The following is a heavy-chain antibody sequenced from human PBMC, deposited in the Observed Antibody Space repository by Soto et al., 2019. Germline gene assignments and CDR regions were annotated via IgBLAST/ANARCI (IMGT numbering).Heavy chain of an antibody. CDR3: ARTPDTSMVMNY. V-gene: IGHV5-10-1*01. D-gene: IGHD5-18*01. J-gene: IGHJ4*02. CDR1: GDTCSRFW. CDR2: IDPSDSYT. Sequence: RGCLKISCEGSGDTCSRFWINWGREMPGKGLEWMGRIDPSDSYTNYSPSSQGHVTISTDKSISTAYLQWSSLKASDTAMYYRARTPDTSMVMNYWGKGTLVPVPS.